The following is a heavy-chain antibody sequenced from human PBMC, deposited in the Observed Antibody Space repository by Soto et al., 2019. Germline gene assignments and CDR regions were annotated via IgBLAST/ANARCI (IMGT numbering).Heavy chain of an antibody. Sequence: GGSLRLSCAASGFTFSNAWMNWVRQAPGKGLEWVGRIKSKTDGGTTDYAAPVKGRFTISRDDSKNTLYLQMNSLKTEDTAVYYCTTGLGYCSSTSCWAPDYWGQGTLVTVPS. D-gene: IGHD2-2*01. CDR1: GFTFSNAW. CDR2: IKSKTDGGTT. CDR3: TTGLGYCSSTSCWAPDY. J-gene: IGHJ4*02. V-gene: IGHV3-15*07.